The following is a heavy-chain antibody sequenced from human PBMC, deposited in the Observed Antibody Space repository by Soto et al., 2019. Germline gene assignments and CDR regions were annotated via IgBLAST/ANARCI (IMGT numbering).Heavy chain of an antibody. Sequence: SETLSLTCTVSGISIDNYYCSWIRQSAGKGLEWIGRIYSSGTTNYNPSLKSRVAMSVDMSKSQFSLNVRSVTAADTAVYYCVRDVGGSGWFAPWGQGTLVTVSS. V-gene: IGHV4-4*07. CDR3: VRDVGGSGWFAP. CDR2: IYSSGTT. CDR1: GISIDNYY. J-gene: IGHJ5*02.